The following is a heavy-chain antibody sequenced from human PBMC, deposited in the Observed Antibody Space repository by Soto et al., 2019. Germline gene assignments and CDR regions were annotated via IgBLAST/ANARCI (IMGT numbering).Heavy chain of an antibody. CDR3: ASISNIDAFDAFDL. CDR1: GFTFISYE. V-gene: IGHV3-48*03. D-gene: IGHD5-12*01. J-gene: IGHJ3*01. Sequence: HPGGSLRLSCPASGFTFISYERNWFRQAPGKGREWVSYIIISGITIYYADSVKGRFTISRDNAKLPLYLQMTSLRAEDTGVYDCASISNIDAFDAFDLWGQGTMVTVSS. CDR2: IIISGITI.